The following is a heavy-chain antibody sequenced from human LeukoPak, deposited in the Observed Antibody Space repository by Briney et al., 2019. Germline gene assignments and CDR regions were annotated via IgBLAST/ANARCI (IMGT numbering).Heavy chain of an antibody. J-gene: IGHJ6*03. Sequence: PSETLSLTCTVSGGSISSSSYYWGWIRQPPGKGLEWIGSIYYSGSTYYNPSLKSRVTISVDTSKNQFSLKLSSVTAADTAVYYCARTYYYGSGSVGYYYYYYMDVWGKGTTVTVSS. CDR1: GGSISSSSYY. D-gene: IGHD3-10*01. CDR3: ARTYYYGSGSVGYYYYYYMDV. CDR2: IYYSGST. V-gene: IGHV4-39*07.